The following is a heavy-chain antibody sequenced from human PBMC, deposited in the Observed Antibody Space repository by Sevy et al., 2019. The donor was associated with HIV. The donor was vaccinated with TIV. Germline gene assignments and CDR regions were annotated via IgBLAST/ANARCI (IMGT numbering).Heavy chain of an antibody. D-gene: IGHD3-16*02. J-gene: IGHJ6*02. V-gene: IGHV3-23*01. CDR2: ISGTAGNT. CDR1: EFTLSGNA. Sequence: GGSLRLSCAVSEFTLSGNAMIWVRQAPGKGLEWVSGISGTAGNTYYAVSVKGRFTIFRDNSKSTLYLQMNSLRAEDTAVYYSARETSLGYTRSHYYYAMDVWGQGTTVTVSS. CDR3: ARETSLGYTRSHYYYAMDV.